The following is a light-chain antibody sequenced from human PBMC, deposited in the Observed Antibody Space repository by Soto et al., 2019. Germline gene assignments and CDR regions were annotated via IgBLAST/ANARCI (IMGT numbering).Light chain of an antibody. V-gene: IGKV3-15*01. Sequence: EIVITQSPSTLSVSPGERATLSCRASQSVSINLAWYQQKPGQAPRLLIYGASTRATGIPARFSGSGSGTEFTLTISSLQSEDFAVYSCQQRSDWPITFGQGTRLEI. J-gene: IGKJ5*01. CDR3: QQRSDWPIT. CDR1: QSVSIN. CDR2: GAS.